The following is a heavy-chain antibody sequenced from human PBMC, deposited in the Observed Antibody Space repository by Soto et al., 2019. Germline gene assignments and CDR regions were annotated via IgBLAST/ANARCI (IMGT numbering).Heavy chain of an antibody. Sequence: ASVKVACKASGYTFTSYYMHWVRQAPGQGLEWMGIINPSGGSTSYAQKFQGRVTMTRDTSTSTVYMELSSLRSEDTALYYCARAPSTSMIVVVITTDYYSDYWGQGTLVTVSS. CDR2: INPSGGST. J-gene: IGHJ4*02. D-gene: IGHD3-22*01. CDR3: ARAPSTSMIVVVITTDYYSDY. V-gene: IGHV1-46*01. CDR1: GYTFTSYY.